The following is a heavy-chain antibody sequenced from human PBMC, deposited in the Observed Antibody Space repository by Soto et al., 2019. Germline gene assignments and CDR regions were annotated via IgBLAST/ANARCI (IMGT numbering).Heavy chain of an antibody. Sequence: QVQLVESGGGVVQPGRSLRLSCAASGFTFSSYAMHWVRQAPGKGPEWVAVISYDGSNKYYADSVKGRFTISRDNSKNTMYLQMNSLRAEDTAVYYCARGKDIVLMVYAPLYYYGMDVWGQGTTVTVSS. CDR2: ISYDGSNK. J-gene: IGHJ6*02. CDR1: GFTFSSYA. CDR3: ARGKDIVLMVYAPLYYYGMDV. D-gene: IGHD2-8*01. V-gene: IGHV3-30-3*01.